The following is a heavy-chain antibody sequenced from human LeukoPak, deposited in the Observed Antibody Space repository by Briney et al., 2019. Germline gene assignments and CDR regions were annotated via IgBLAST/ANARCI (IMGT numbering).Heavy chain of an antibody. CDR2: IIPIFGTA. Sequence: GASVKVSCKASGGTFSSYAISWVRQAPGQGLEWMGGIIPIFGTANYAQKFQGRVTITADESTSTAYMELSSLRSEDTAVYYCARHYCSLTRCVGMDVWGKGTTVTVSS. J-gene: IGHJ6*04. CDR1: GGTFSSYA. CDR3: ARHYCSLTRCVGMDV. V-gene: IGHV1-69*13. D-gene: IGHD2-2*01.